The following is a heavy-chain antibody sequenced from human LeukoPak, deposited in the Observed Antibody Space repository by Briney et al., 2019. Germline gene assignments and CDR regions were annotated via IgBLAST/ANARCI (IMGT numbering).Heavy chain of an antibody. CDR2: IRQDGSER. Sequence: GGSLRLSYVGSGFTFGYYWMNWVRQAPGKGLEWVASIRQDGSERYYVGSVKGRFTISRDNAKNSLYLQMDSLRAEDTAVYYCARGPNYYDSSGEFGMDVWGQGTTVTVSS. D-gene: IGHD3-22*01. V-gene: IGHV3-7*04. CDR1: GFTFGYYW. CDR3: ARGPNYYDSSGEFGMDV. J-gene: IGHJ6*02.